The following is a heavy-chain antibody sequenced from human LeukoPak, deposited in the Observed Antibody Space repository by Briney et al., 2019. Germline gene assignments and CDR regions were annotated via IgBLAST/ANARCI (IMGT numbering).Heavy chain of an antibody. CDR1: GFTVSSNY. CDR3: ARDGPVGQTARYGDYRVAGDY. Sequence: PGGSLRLSCAASGFTVSSNYMSWVRQAPGKGLEWVSVIYSGGSTYYADSVKGRFTISRDNSKNTLYLQMNSLRAEDTAVYYCARDGPVGQTARYGDYRVAGDYWGQGTLVTVSS. CDR2: IYSGGST. J-gene: IGHJ4*02. D-gene: IGHD4-17*01. V-gene: IGHV3-66*01.